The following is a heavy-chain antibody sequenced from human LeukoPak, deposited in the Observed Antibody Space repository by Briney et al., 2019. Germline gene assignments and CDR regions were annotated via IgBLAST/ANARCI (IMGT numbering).Heavy chain of an antibody. Sequence: GGSLRLSCAASGFNFNDYAMHWVRQAPGKGLDWVATISYDGSSHFLADSVKGRFTISRDKSKNTLDLQMNSLRTGDTAFYFRAKDLGLGPVAGGPGAINSWGLGTLVTVSS. CDR2: ISYDGSSH. J-gene: IGHJ4*02. CDR3: AKDLGLGPVAGGPGAINS. CDR1: GFNFNDYA. D-gene: IGHD6-19*01. V-gene: IGHV3-30*18.